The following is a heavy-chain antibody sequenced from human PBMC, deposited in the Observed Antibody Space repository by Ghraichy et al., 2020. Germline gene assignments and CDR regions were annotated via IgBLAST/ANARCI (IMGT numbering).Heavy chain of an antibody. CDR1: GGSISSSAYS. V-gene: IGHV4-30-2*01. J-gene: IGHJ4*02. CDR2: VYYDGST. CDR3: ARALNYGCFDY. D-gene: IGHD4-17*01. Sequence: LRLSCAVSGGSISSSAYSWTWIRQPPEKGLEWIAYVYYDGSTYYNPSLKSRVTISLDNSKSQFSLELTSVTAADTAVFYCARALNYGCFDYGGQGTRVTVSS.